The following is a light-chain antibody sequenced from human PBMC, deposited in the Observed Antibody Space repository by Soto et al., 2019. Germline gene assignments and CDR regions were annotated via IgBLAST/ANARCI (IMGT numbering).Light chain of an antibody. J-gene: IGKJ4*01. V-gene: IGKV1-27*01. CDR2: AAS. CDR3: HKYNHAPT. CDR1: QGISNY. Sequence: DIQMTQSPSSLSASVGDRVTITCRASQGISNYLAWYQQKPGKVPELLIYAASTLQSGVPSRFSGSVSGTEFSLTISGMQPEDVATYYCHKYNHAPTFGGGTKVEIK.